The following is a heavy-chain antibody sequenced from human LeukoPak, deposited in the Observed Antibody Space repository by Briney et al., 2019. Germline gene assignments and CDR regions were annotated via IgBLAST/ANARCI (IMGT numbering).Heavy chain of an antibody. CDR2: ISAYNGNT. CDR3: ARAYGSGTSYHPDY. D-gene: IGHD3-10*01. Sequence: EASVTVSCKASGYTFTSYGISWVRQAPGQGLEWMGWISAYNGNTNYAQKLQGRVTMTTDTSTSTAYMELRSLRSDDTAVYYCARAYGSGTSYHPDYWGQGTLVTVSS. CDR1: GYTFTSYG. J-gene: IGHJ4*02. V-gene: IGHV1-18*01.